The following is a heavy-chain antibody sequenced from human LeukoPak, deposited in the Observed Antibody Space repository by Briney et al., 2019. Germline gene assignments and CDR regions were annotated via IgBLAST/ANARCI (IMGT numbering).Heavy chain of an antibody. CDR1: GFTFSSYG. D-gene: IGHD1-7*01. CDR2: ISYDGSNK. J-gene: IGHJ4*02. V-gene: IGHV3-30*18. Sequence: GALRLSCAASGFTFSSYGMHWVRQAPGKGLEWVAIISYDGSNKYYADSVKGRFTISRDNSKNTLYLQMNSLRAEDTAVYYCAKEPLTYNWKYVGDYWGQGTLVTVSS. CDR3: AKEPLTYNWKYVGDY.